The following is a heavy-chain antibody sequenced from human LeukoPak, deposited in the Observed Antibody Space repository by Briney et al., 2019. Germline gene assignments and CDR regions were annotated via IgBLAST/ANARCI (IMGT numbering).Heavy chain of an antibody. Sequence: GGSLRPSCAASGFTFSVAWMGWVRQAPGKGLEWVGRIKSKGNGGTTDCAAPVKGRFTISRDDSKNTVYLQMNSLKTEDTAVYYCAKGWRHDYVWGSYVYNWFDPWGQGTLVTVSS. D-gene: IGHD3-16*01. CDR2: IKSKGNGGTT. CDR3: AKGWRHDYVWGSYVYNWFDP. V-gene: IGHV3-15*01. J-gene: IGHJ5*02. CDR1: GFTFSVAW.